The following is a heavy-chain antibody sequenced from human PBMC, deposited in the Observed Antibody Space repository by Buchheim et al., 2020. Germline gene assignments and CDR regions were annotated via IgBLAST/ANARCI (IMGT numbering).Heavy chain of an antibody. D-gene: IGHD1-1*01. CDR3: ASLKGRTGTGYGMDV. CDR2: ISSSGSTK. J-gene: IGHJ6*02. V-gene: IGHV3-48*03. Sequence: EVQLVESGGGLVLPGGSLRLSCAVAGFTFSSFEMNWVRQAPGKGLEWVSYISSSGSTKYYADSVKGRFTISRHNGEKSSDLQMNSLRVEDTAAYYCASLKGRTGTGYGMDVWGQGTT. CDR1: GFTFSSFE.